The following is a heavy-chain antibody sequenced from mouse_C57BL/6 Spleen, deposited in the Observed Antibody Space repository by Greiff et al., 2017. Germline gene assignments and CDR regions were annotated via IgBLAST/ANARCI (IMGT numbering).Heavy chain of an antibody. J-gene: IGHJ4*01. V-gene: IGHV1-69*01. Sequence: VQLQQPGAELVMPGASVKLSCKASGYTFTSYWMHWVKQRPGQGLEWIGEIDPSDSYTNYNQKFKGKSTLTVDKSSSTAYMQLSSLTSEDSAVYYCAREEEGLRHYAMDYWGQGTSVTVSS. CDR3: AREEEGLRHYAMDY. CDR2: IDPSDSYT. D-gene: IGHD2-4*01. CDR1: GYTFTSYW.